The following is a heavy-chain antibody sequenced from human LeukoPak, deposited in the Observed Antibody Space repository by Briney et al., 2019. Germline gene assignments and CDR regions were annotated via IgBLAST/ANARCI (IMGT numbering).Heavy chain of an antibody. CDR2: ISSSGSTI. J-gene: IGHJ4*02. D-gene: IGHD3-10*01. V-gene: IGHV3-11*01. CDR1: GFTVSSNY. Sequence: GGSLRLSCAASGFTVSSNYMSWIRQAPGKGLEWVSYISSSGSTIYYADSVKGRFTISRDNAKNSLYLQMNSLRAEDTAVYYCARARHYYGSGSYSKWGQGTQVTVSS. CDR3: ARARHYYGSGSYSK.